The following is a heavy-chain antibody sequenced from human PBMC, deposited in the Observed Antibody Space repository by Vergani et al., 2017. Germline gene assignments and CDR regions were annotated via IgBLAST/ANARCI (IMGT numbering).Heavy chain of an antibody. Sequence: QVQLQESGPGLVKPSETLSLTCTVSVGSISSYYWSWIRQPPGKGLEWIGYIYYSGSTNYNPSLKSRVTISVDTSKHQFSLKLSSVPAADTAVYYGARVGRGRGLQDSHYFDYWGQGTLVTVSS. D-gene: IGHD5-24*01. CDR2: IYYSGST. CDR1: VGSISSYY. CDR3: ARVGRGRGLQDSHYFDY. V-gene: IGHV4-59*01. J-gene: IGHJ4*02.